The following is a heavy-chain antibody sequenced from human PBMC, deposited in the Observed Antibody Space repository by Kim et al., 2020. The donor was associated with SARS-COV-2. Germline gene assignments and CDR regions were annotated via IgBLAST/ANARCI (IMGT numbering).Heavy chain of an antibody. CDR3: TRDVLAGGADV. J-gene: IGHJ6*02. Sequence: IDDADSVKGRFITSRDNARNSLYRQMNSLRPEDTALYYCTRDVLAGGADVWGQGTAVIVSS. CDR2: I. D-gene: IGHD2-21*01. V-gene: IGHV3-9*01.